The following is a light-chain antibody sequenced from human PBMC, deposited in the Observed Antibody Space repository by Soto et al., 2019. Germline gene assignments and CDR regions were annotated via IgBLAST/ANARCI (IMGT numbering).Light chain of an antibody. Sequence: QSVLKQPPSVSGAPGQRVTISCTGSSSNLGAGYDVHWYQQLPGRAPKLLIYSSINRPSGVPDRISGSKSGPPASLAIPGLQAEEEADNFCQSYDNTRGGGVFGGGTKVTVL. J-gene: IGLJ3*02. CDR2: SSI. CDR1: SSNLGAGYD. CDR3: QSYDNTRGGGV. V-gene: IGLV1-40*01.